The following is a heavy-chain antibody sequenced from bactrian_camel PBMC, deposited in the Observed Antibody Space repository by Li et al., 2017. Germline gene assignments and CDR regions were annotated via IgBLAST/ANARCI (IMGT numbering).Heavy chain of an antibody. Sequence: HVQLVESGGGSVQGGGSLRLSCVASGYTLPMNMGWFRQLPGQEREGVAAIAGDGRTDYADSVKGRFTISRDNAKNTYYLEMNSLKSEDTALYYCAAASTGWFGFWDYWGKGTQVTVS. CDR3: AAASTGWFGFWDY. D-gene: IGHD7*01. CDR2: IAGDGRT. CDR1: GYTLPMN. V-gene: IGHV3S53*01. J-gene: IGHJ4*01.